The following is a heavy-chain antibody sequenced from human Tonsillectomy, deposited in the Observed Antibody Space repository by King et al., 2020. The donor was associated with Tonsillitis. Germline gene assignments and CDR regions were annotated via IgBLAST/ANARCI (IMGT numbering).Heavy chain of an antibody. Sequence: QLQESGPGLVKPSETLSLTCTVSGGSISGSRYYWGWIRQPPGKGLEWIGNIYYSDITYYNPSLKSRVTISVDTSKNHFSLRLISVTAADTALYFCARSMWELRPSAALDIWGPGTMVTVSS. J-gene: IGHJ3*02. D-gene: IGHD1-26*01. CDR1: GGSISGSRYY. CDR3: ARSMWELRPSAALDI. CDR2: IYYSDIT. V-gene: IGHV4-39*01.